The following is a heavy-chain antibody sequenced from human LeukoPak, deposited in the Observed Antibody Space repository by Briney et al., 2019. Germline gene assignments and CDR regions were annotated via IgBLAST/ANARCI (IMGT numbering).Heavy chain of an antibody. V-gene: IGHV3-11*01. CDR2: ISSSGSTI. J-gene: IGHJ4*02. CDR1: GFTFSDSY. CDR3: ARGKYSFDY. Sequence: PGGSLRLSCAASGFTFSDSYMSWIRQAPGKGLEYISYISSSGSTIYYADSVKGRFTLSRDNAKNSLSLEMSSLRAEDTAVYYCARGKYSFDYWGQGTLVTVSS.